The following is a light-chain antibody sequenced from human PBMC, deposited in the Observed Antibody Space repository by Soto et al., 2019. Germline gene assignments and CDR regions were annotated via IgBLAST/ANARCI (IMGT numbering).Light chain of an antibody. CDR3: QSYDSSLSGWV. V-gene: IGLV1-40*01. CDR2: ANS. Sequence: QSVLTQPPSVSGAPGQRVTISCTGSSSNIGAGYDVHWYQQLPGTAPKLLIYANSNRPSGVPDRFSGSKSGTSTSLVITGLQAEDEADYYCQSYDSSLSGWVFGTGTKVTVL. CDR1: SSNIGAGYD. J-gene: IGLJ1*01.